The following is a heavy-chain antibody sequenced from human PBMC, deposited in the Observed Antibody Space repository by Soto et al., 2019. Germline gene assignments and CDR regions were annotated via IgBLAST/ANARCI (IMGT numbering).Heavy chain of an antibody. CDR1: GFTVSSNY. V-gene: IGHV3-66*01. Sequence: PGGSLRLSCAASGFTVSSNYMSWVCQAPGKGLEWVSVIYSGGSTYYADSVKGRFTISRDNSKNTLYLQMNSLRAEDTAVYYCARDSSGGWYQYWGQGTLVTVSS. D-gene: IGHD6-19*01. CDR2: IYSGGST. J-gene: IGHJ4*02. CDR3: ARDSSGGWYQY.